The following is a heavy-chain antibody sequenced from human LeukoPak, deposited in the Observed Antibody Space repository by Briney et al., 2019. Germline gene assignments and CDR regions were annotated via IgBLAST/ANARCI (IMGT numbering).Heavy chain of an antibody. CDR1: GFTFSCYE. D-gene: IGHD2/OR15-2a*01. V-gene: IGHV3-48*03. CDR3: ARDSGFLLREYRDMKWFFDL. Sequence: GGSLRLSCAASGFTFSCYEMNWVRPSPGKGLEWVSYISGSGDTIYYAVSVRGRFTISKDNAEHSLYLQMNSLRAEDTAIYYCARDSGFLLREYRDMKWFFDLWGRGTLVAVSS. CDR2: ISGSGDTI. J-gene: IGHJ2*01.